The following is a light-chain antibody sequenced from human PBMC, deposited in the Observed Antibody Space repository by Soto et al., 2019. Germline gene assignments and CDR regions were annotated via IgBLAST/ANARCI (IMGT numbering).Light chain of an antibody. Sequence: ENVLTQSPGTLSLSPGERATLSCRASQTVTNSFFAWYQQKPGQPPRLIIHGIHSRATGIPHRFSGNGSGTDFTLTISRLETEDFVMYYCQQYSTLPHTFGRGTKLEV. J-gene: IGKJ2*01. CDR1: QTVTNSF. CDR2: GIH. V-gene: IGKV3-20*01. CDR3: QQYSTLPHT.